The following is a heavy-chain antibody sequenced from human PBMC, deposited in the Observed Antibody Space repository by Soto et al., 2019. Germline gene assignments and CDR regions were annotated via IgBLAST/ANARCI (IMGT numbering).Heavy chain of an antibody. D-gene: IGHD3-3*01. V-gene: IGHV1-3*01. CDR1: GYTFTSYA. CDR2: INAGNGNT. Sequence: ASVKVSCKASGYTFTSYAMHWVRQAPGQRLEWMGWINAGNGNTKYSQKFQGRVTITRDTSASTAYMELSSLRSEDTAVYYCGRDDHILYYDFWSGLNWFDPWGQGTLVTVSS. CDR3: GRDDHILYYDFWSGLNWFDP. J-gene: IGHJ5*02.